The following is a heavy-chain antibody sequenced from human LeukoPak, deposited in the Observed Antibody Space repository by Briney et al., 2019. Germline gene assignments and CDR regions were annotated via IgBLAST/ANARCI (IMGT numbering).Heavy chain of an antibody. V-gene: IGHV3-23*01. D-gene: IGHD3-22*01. CDR2: INAGGGGK. Sequence: GGSLRLSCAASGFISRGYFMSWVRQPPGKGLEWVSSINAGGGGKYYPYSVKGRITVSRDHSKNTLFLQMKSLSVDDPAGYFCAKNHYDSSGPGAFDIWGQGTMVTVSS. CDR1: GFISRGYF. CDR3: AKNHYDSSGPGAFDI. J-gene: IGHJ3*02.